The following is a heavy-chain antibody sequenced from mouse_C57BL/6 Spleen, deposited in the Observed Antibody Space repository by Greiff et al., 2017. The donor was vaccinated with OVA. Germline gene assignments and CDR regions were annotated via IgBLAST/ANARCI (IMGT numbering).Heavy chain of an antibody. V-gene: IGHV1-81*01. Sequence: VQLQESGAELARPGASVKLSCKASGYTFTSYGISWVKQRTGQGLEWIGEIYPRSGNTYYNEKFKGKATLTADKSSSTAYMELRSLTSEDSAVYFCAREDRTGGFAYWGQGTLVTVSA. CDR1: GYTFTSYG. CDR3: AREDRTGGFAY. CDR2: IYPRSGNT. J-gene: IGHJ3*01.